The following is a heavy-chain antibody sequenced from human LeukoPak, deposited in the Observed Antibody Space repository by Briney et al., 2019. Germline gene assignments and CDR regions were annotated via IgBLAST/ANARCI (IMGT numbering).Heavy chain of an antibody. CDR3: ARGPGYYDSSGYEGSYFDY. V-gene: IGHV4-59*01. Sequence: SETLSLTRTVSSGSISSYYWSWIRQPPGKGLEWIGYIYYSGSTNYNPSLKSRVTISVDTSKNQFSLKLSSVTAADTAVYYCARGPGYYDSSGYEGSYFDYWGQGTLVTVSS. CDR1: SGSISSYY. J-gene: IGHJ4*02. D-gene: IGHD3-22*01. CDR2: IYYSGST.